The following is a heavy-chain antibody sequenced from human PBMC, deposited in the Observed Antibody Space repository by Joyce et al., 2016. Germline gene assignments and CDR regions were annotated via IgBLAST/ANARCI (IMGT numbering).Heavy chain of an antibody. D-gene: IGHD3-3*01. CDR1: GFTFSSYA. V-gene: IGHV3-23*01. CDR3: AYDFWSGYVLPRNWFDP. Sequence: EVQLLESGGGLVQPGGSLRLSCAASGFTFSSYAMSWVRQAPGKGLEWVSAISGSGGSTYYADSVKGRFTISRDNSKNTLYLQMNSLRAEDTAVYYCAYDFWSGYVLPRNWFDPWGQGTLVTVSS. CDR2: ISGSGGST. J-gene: IGHJ5*02.